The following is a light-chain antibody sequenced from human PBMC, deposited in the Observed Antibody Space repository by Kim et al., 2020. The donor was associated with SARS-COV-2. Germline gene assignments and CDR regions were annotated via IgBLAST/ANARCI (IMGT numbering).Light chain of an antibody. CDR2: DAS. J-gene: IGKJ2*01. Sequence: YASVGDRVTLTCRASQNIVAWLAWYQQKPGKAPKLLIYDASTLDTGVSSRFSGSGFGTDFTLTISSLQPDDSATYFCQQYQTSSRTFGQGTKLEIK. V-gene: IGKV1-5*01. CDR1: QNIVAW. CDR3: QQYQTSSRT.